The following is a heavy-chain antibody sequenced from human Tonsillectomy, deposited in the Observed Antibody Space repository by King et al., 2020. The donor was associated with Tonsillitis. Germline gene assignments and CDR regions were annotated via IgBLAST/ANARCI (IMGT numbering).Heavy chain of an antibody. V-gene: IGHV7-4-1*02. D-gene: IGHD2-2*01. CDR1: GYTLTSYN. Sequence: QVQLVESGSEVEKPGASVKVSCKASGYTLTSYNINWVRQAPGQGLEWMGRINTNTGNPTYAQGFTGRFVFSLDTSVSTAYLQISSLKAEDTAVYYCAREEGYCSRTTCYYYYYVMDVWGQGPAVTVS. CDR2: INTNTGNP. J-gene: IGHJ6*02. CDR3: AREEGYCSRTTCYYYYYVMDV.